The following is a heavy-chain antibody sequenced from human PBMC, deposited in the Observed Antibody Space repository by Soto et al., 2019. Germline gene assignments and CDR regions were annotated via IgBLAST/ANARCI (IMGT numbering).Heavy chain of an antibody. D-gene: IGHD3-16*01. V-gene: IGHV4-59*01. Sequence: PSETLSLTCTVSGDSISSYYWSWIRQPPGKGLEWIGYIYYSGSTNYNPSLKSRVTISVDTPKNQFSLKLTSVTAADTAVYYCARGGATFGPGGQGTLVTVPS. CDR2: IYYSGST. CDR3: ARGGATFGP. CDR1: GDSISSYY. J-gene: IGHJ5*02.